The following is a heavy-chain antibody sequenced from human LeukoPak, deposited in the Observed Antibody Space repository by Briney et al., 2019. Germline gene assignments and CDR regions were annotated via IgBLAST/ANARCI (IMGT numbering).Heavy chain of an antibody. V-gene: IGHV4-61*02. CDR3: ARSARGYCSSTSCYTPLGYYYYYYMDV. CDR2: IYTSGST. D-gene: IGHD2-2*02. CDR1: GGSISSGSYY. Sequence: SETLSLTCTVSGGSISSGSYYWSWIRQPAGKGLEWIGRIYTSGSTNYNPSLKSRVTISVDTSKNQFSLKLSSVTAADTAVYYCARSARGYCSSTSCYTPLGYYYYYYMDVWGKGTTVTVSS. J-gene: IGHJ6*03.